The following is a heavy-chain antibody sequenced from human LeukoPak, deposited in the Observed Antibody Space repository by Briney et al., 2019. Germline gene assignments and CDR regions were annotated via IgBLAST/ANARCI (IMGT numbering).Heavy chain of an antibody. CDR3: ARAQWDIVATISGA. V-gene: IGHV3-30-3*01. Sequence: LSLTCTVSGGSISSGGYYWSWIRQAPGKGLEWVAVISYDGSNKYYADSVKGRFTISRDNSKNTLYLQMNSLRAEDTAVYYCARAQWDIVATISGAWGQGTLVTVSS. CDR2: ISYDGSNK. D-gene: IGHD5-12*01. J-gene: IGHJ5*02. CDR1: GGSISSGG.